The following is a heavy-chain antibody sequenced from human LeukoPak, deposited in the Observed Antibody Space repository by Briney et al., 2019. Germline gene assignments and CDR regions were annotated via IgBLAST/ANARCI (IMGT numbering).Heavy chain of an antibody. CDR3: ARDIGSVGWFDP. V-gene: IGHV4-59*01. Sequence: SETLSVTCTVSGGSISSYYWSWIRQPPGKGLEWIGYIYYSGSTNYNPSLKSRVTISVDTSKNQFSLKLSSVTAADTAVYYCARDIGSVGWFDPWGQGTLVTVSS. CDR2: IYYSGST. J-gene: IGHJ5*02. CDR1: GGSISSYY.